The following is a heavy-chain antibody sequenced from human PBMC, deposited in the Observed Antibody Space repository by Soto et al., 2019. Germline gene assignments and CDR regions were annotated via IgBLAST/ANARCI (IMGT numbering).Heavy chain of an antibody. CDR2: INAGNGNT. CDR3: ACCNFGVRPYYFDY. V-gene: IGHV1-3*01. D-gene: IGHD3-3*01. CDR1: GYTFTSYA. J-gene: IGHJ4*02. Sequence: QVQLVQSGAEVKKPGASVKVSCKASGYTFTSYAMHWVRQAPGQRLEWMGWINAGNGNTKYSQKLQGRVTITRDTSASTAYMELSSLRSEDTAVYYCACCNFGVRPYYFDYWGQGTLVTVSS.